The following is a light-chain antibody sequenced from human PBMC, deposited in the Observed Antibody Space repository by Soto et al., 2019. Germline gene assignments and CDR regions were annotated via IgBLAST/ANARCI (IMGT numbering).Light chain of an antibody. CDR3: QQYDRSPCT. CDR1: QSVSRTY. V-gene: IGKV3-20*01. Sequence: EIVLTQSPGTLSLSPGERATLSCRASQSVSRTYLAWYQQTPGQAPRLLIYGASNRATGVPDRFSGSGSGTDFTLTISGLEPEDCAVYYCQQYDRSPCTFGQGTRLESK. J-gene: IGKJ5*01. CDR2: GAS.